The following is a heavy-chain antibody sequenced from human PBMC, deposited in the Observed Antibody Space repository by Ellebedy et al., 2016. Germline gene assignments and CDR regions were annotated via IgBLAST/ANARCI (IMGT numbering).Heavy chain of an antibody. CDR1: GGSISSSSYY. CDR3: ASGSYDDY. CDR2: IYYSGST. D-gene: IGHD1-26*01. V-gene: IGHV4-39*01. Sequence: SETLSLTCTVSGGSISSSSYYWGWIRQPPGKGLEWIGSIYYSGSTYYNPSLKSRVTISVDTSKNQFSLKLSSVTAADTAVYYCASGSYDDYWGQGTLVTVSS. J-gene: IGHJ4*02.